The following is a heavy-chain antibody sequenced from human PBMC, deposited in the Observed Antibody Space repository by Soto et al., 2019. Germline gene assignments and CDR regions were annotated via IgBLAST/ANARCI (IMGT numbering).Heavy chain of an antibody. CDR3: ARGGGGYLTNNWFDP. J-gene: IGHJ5*02. V-gene: IGHV4-61*01. Sequence: SSETLSLTCTVSGGSVSSGSYYWSWIRQPPGKGLEWIGYIYYSGSTNYNPSLKSRVTISVDTSKNQFSLKLSSVTAADTAVYYCARGGGGYLTNNWFDPWGQGTLVTVSS. CDR2: IYYSGST. D-gene: IGHD2-21*02. CDR1: GGSVSSGSYY.